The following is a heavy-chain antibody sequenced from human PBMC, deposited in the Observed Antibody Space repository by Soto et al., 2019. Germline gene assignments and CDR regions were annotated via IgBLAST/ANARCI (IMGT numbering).Heavy chain of an antibody. J-gene: IGHJ5*02. D-gene: IGHD4-4*01. V-gene: IGHV4-31*03. CDR3: ARDRTVTTGFDP. CDR2: IYYSGST. Sequence: QVQLQESGPGLVKPSQTLSLTCTVSGGSISSGGYYWSWIRQPPGKGLEWIGYIYYSGSTYYNPSLKRRVTISVDTSKNQFSRKLSSVTAADTAVYYCARDRTVTTGFDPWGQGTLVTVSS. CDR1: GGSISSGGYY.